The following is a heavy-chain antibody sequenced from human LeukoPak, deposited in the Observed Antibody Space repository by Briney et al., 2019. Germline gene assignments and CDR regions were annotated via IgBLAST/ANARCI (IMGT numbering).Heavy chain of an antibody. D-gene: IGHD2-15*01. V-gene: IGHV4-31*03. J-gene: IGHJ5*02. CDR1: GGSISSGGYY. CDR2: IYYSGST. CDR3: ARETPRSLGFRSVGPSNWFDP. Sequence: KPSETLSLTCTVSGGSISSGGYYWSWIRQHPGKGLEWIGYIYYSGSTYYNPSLKSRVTISVDTSKNQFSLKLSSVTAADTAVYYCARETPRSLGFRSVGPSNWFDPWGQGTLVTVSS.